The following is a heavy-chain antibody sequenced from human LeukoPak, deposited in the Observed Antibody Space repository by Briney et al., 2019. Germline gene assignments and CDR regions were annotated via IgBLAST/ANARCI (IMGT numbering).Heavy chain of an antibody. CDR3: AKVITAAGISGWNNLFDP. CDR1: GGSISSYY. V-gene: IGHV4-4*07. Sequence: SETLSLTCTVSGGSISSYYWSWIRQPAGKGLEWIGRIYTSGSTNYNPSLKSRVTMSVDTSKNQFSLKLNSVTAADTAVYYCAKVITAAGISGWNNLFDPWGQGTLVTVSS. CDR2: IYTSGST. D-gene: IGHD6-13*01. J-gene: IGHJ5*02.